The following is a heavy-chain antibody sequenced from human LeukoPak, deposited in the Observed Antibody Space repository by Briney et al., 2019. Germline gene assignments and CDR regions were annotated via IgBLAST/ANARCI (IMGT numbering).Heavy chain of an antibody. CDR1: GYTFTGYY. Sequence: ASVKVSCKASGYTFTGYYMHWVRQAPGQGLEWMGWINPNSGGTNYAQKFQGRVTMTRDTSISTAYMELSRLRSDDTAVYYCARNTIYNYYYYYMDVWGKGTTVTVSS. D-gene: IGHD3-3*01. CDR3: ARNTIYNYYYYYMDV. CDR2: INPNSGGT. J-gene: IGHJ6*03. V-gene: IGHV1-2*02.